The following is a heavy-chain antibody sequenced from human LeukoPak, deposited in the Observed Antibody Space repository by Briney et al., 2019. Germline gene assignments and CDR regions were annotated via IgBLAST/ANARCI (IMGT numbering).Heavy chain of an antibody. Sequence: ASVKVSCKASGGTFSSYAISWVRQAPGQGLEWMGGIIPIFGTANYAQKFQGGVTITADESTSTAYMELSSLRSEDTAVYYCARSRGYSYGPPDTKYYFDYWGQGTLVTVSS. CDR1: GGTFSSYA. CDR3: ARSRGYSYGPPDTKYYFDY. CDR2: IIPIFGTA. J-gene: IGHJ4*02. D-gene: IGHD5-18*01. V-gene: IGHV1-69*13.